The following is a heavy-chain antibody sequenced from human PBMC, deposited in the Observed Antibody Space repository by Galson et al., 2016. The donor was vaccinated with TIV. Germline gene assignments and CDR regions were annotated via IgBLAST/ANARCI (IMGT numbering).Heavy chain of an antibody. V-gene: IGHV3-30*02. Sequence: SLRLSCAASGFTFSSYGMHWVRQAPGKGLEWVVFLRYDGSNKYYGDSVKGRFTISRDNSKNTLYLQMNSLRAEDTAVYYCTKDSSVSVVVTAKGFDYWGQGTLVTVSS. J-gene: IGHJ4*02. CDR3: TKDSSVSVVVTAKGFDY. D-gene: IGHD2-21*02. CDR1: GFTFSSYG. CDR2: LRYDGSNK.